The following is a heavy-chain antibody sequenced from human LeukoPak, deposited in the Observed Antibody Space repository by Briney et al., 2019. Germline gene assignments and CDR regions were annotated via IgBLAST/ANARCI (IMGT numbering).Heavy chain of an antibody. CDR2: IYTSGST. Sequence: PSQTLSLTXTVSGGSISSGSYYWSGIRQPAGKGLEWIGRIYTSGSTNYNPSLKSRVTISVDTSKNQFSLKLSSVTAADTAVYYCARDFYQIWGQGTLVTVSS. J-gene: IGHJ4*02. CDR3: ARDFYQI. D-gene: IGHD3-16*02. CDR1: GGSISSGSYY. V-gene: IGHV4-61*02.